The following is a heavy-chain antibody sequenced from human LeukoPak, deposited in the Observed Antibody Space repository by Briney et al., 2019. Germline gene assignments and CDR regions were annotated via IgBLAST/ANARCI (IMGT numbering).Heavy chain of an antibody. Sequence: QTGGSLRLSCAASGFTFSSYAMSWVRQAPGKGLEWVSAISGSGGSTYYADSVKGRFTISRDNSKNTLYLQMNSLRAEDTAVYYCAKGGAAAGTYYYYYYMDVWGKGTTVTISS. CDR2: ISGSGGST. V-gene: IGHV3-23*01. CDR1: GFTFSSYA. D-gene: IGHD6-13*01. J-gene: IGHJ6*03. CDR3: AKGGAAAGTYYYYYYMDV.